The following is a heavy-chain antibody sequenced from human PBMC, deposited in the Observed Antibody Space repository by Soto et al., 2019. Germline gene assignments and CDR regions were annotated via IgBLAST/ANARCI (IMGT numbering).Heavy chain of an antibody. V-gene: IGHV4-39*01. CDR3: ARRVTRPERFDY. CDR1: GGSISRTTDY. J-gene: IGHJ4*02. CDR2: IYYSGST. Sequence: PSETLSLTCIVSGGSISRTTDYWGWIRQPPGKGLEWIGNIYYSGSTFYNPSLQSRVTISVDTSKNQFSLKLTSATAADTALYYGARRVTRPERFDYWGQGALVTVSS. D-gene: IGHD1-1*01.